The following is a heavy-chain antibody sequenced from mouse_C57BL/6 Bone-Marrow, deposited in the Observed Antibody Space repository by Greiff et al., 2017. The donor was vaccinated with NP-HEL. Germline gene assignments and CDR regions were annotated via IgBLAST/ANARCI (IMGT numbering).Heavy chain of an antibody. Sequence: QVQLQQSGAELVRPGASVKLSCKASGYTFTDYYINWVKQRPGQGLEWIARIYPGSGNTYYNEKFKGKATLTAEKSSSTAYMQLSSLTSEDSAVYFCARRRALSPFAYWGQGTLVTVSA. CDR3: ARRRALSPFAY. CDR2: IYPGSGNT. J-gene: IGHJ3*01. CDR1: GYTFTDYY. V-gene: IGHV1-76*01. D-gene: IGHD1-1*02.